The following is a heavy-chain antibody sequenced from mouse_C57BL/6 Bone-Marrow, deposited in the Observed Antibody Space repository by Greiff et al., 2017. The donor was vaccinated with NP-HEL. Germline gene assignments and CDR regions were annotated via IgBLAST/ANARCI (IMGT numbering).Heavy chain of an antibody. CDR2: LYPGSGST. CDR3: GGWLPLDY. V-gene: IGHV1-55*01. D-gene: IGHD2-3*01. Sequence: QVQLLQSGAELVKPGASVKMSCTASGYTFTSYWITWVQQRPGQGLEWIGYLYPGSGSTYSNEKFKSKATLTVDTSSSTAYMQISSLRAEDSAVYYGGGWLPLDYWGQGTTLTVSS. J-gene: IGHJ2*01. CDR1: GYTFTSYW.